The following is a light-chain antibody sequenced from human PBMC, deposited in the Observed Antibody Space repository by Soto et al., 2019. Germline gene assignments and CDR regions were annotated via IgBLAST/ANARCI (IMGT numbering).Light chain of an antibody. V-gene: IGLV2-23*01. Sequence: QSALTQPASVSGSPGQSITISCTGTSSDDGNYNLVSWYQQHPGEAPKLMIYEGTKRPSGVSNRLSGSKFGNTASLTISGLQAEDEVDYYCCSYAGDSTWVFGGGTKLTVL. CDR2: EGT. J-gene: IGLJ3*02. CDR3: CSYAGDSTWV. CDR1: SSDDGNYNL.